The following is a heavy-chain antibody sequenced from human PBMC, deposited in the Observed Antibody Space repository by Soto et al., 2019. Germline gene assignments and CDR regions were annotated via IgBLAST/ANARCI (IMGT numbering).Heavy chain of an antibody. CDR2: IYHSGST. D-gene: IGHD3-22*01. CDR1: GGSISSSNW. CDR3: ARDNSSGYYNWFDP. J-gene: IGHJ5*02. Sequence: QVQLQESGPGLVKPSGTLSLTFSVSGGSISSSNWWSWVRQPPGKGLEWIGEIYHSGSTNYNPSLKSRVTISVDKSKNQFALKLSSVTAADTAVYYCARDNSSGYYNWFDPWGQGTLVTVSS. V-gene: IGHV4-4*02.